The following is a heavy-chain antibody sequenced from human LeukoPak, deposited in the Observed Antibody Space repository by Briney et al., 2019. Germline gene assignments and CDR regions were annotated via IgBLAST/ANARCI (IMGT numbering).Heavy chain of an antibody. D-gene: IGHD3-22*01. CDR1: GYTFTSYY. Sequence: ASVKVSCKASGYTFTSYYMHWVRQAPGQGVEWVGIINPSGGSTSYAQKFQGRVTMTRDTSTSTVYMELSSLRSEDTAVYYCASEQAQNCYDSSFYFDYWGQGTLVTVSS. V-gene: IGHV1-46*01. CDR3: ASEQAQNCYDSSFYFDY. CDR2: INPSGGST. J-gene: IGHJ4*02.